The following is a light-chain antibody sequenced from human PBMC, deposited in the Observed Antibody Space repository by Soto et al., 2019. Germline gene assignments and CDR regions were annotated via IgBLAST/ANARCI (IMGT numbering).Light chain of an antibody. CDR2: GTS. CDR1: QSVRSN. CDR3: QQYGSSPRT. V-gene: IGKV3-20*01. J-gene: IGKJ1*01. Sequence: EIVLTQSPGTLSLSPGERATLSCRASQSVRSNVAWYQQKPGQAPRLLIYGTSNRATGIPDRFSGSGSGTDFSLTISSLEPGDLAVYYCQQYGSSPRTFGQGTKVDIK.